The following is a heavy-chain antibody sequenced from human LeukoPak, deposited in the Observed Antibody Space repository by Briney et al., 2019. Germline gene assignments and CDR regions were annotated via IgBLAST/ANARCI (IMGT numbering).Heavy chain of an antibody. CDR2: IYPGDSDT. J-gene: IGHJ4*02. CDR3: AGILGSSIAARPDIPFDY. CDR1: GYSFTSYW. V-gene: IGHV5-51*01. Sequence: GESLKVSCKGSGYSFTSYWIGWVRQMPGKGLEWMGIIYPGDSDTRYSPSFQGQVTISADKSISTAYLQWSSLKASDTAMYYCAGILGSSIAARPDIPFDYWGQGTLVTVSS. D-gene: IGHD6-6*01.